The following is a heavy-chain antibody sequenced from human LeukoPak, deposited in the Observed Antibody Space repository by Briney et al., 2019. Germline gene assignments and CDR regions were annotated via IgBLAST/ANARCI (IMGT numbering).Heavy chain of an antibody. CDR1: GFTFSSYE. V-gene: IGHV3-48*03. Sequence: GGSLRLSCAASGFTFSSYEMNWVRQAPGKGLEWVSYISSSGSTIYCADSVKGRFTISRDNAKNSLYLQMNSLRAEDTAVYYCARLYCSGGSCYYYYFDYWGQGTLVTVSS. CDR2: ISSSGSTI. CDR3: ARLYCSGGSCYYYYFDY. J-gene: IGHJ4*02. D-gene: IGHD2-15*01.